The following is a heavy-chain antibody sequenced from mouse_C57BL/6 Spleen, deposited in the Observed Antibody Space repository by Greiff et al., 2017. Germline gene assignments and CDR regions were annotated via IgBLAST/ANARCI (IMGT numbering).Heavy chain of an antibody. CDR1: GYPFTSYT. D-gene: IGHD1-1*01. V-gene: IGHV1-4*01. CDR3: ASSYYYGSSPHAMDY. Sequence: QVQLQQSGAELARPGASVQMSCKASGYPFTSYTMHWVKQRPGQGLEWIGYINPSSGYTKYNQKFKDKATLTADKSSSTAYMQLSSLTSEDSAVDYCASSYYYGSSPHAMDYWGQGTSVTGSS. J-gene: IGHJ4*01. CDR2: INPSSGYT.